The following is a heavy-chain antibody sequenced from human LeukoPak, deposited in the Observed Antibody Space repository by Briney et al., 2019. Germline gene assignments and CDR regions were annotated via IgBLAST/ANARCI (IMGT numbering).Heavy chain of an antibody. CDR1: VFTFSSYP. CDR2: INYGNRPT. D-gene: IGHD1-1*01. CDR3: VRDYQWSLEF. V-gene: IGHV3-48*01. Sequence: GGSLRLSCAASVFTFSSYPMHWVRRAPGKGQEWLSYINYGNRPTYYADSVKGRFTISRDNAKNSLYLQLDGLRVEDTAVYYCVRDYQWSLEFWGQGTPVTVSS. J-gene: IGHJ4*02.